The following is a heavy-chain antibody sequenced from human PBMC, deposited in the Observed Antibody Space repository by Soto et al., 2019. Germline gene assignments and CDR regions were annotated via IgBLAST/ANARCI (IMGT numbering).Heavy chain of an antibody. CDR2: ISYSGST. V-gene: IGHV4-59*01. CDR1: SDSISSYY. J-gene: IGHJ4*02. D-gene: IGHD6-13*01. Sequence: HVQLQESGPGLVKPSETLSLTCTVSSDSISSYYWSWIRQPPGKRLEWIGYISYSGSTDYNPSLKSRVTISGDTSKNQFSLKVSSVTAADTAVYYCARGTSWQLPFDYWAQGTLVTVSS. CDR3: ARGTSWQLPFDY.